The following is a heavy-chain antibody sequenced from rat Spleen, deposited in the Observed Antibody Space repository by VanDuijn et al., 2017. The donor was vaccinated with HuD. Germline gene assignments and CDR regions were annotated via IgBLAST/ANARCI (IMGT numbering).Heavy chain of an antibody. J-gene: IGHJ2*01. V-gene: IGHV5-29*01. CDR1: GFTFSDFY. CDR3: AREILHYFDY. CDR2: ISDDGSTT. Sequence: EVQLVESDGGLVQPGRSLKLSCAASGFTFSDFYMAWVRQAPTKGLEWVATISDDGSTTYYRDSVKGRFTISRDNAKRTLYLQMDSLRSDDTATYYCAREILHYFDYWGQGVMVTVSS.